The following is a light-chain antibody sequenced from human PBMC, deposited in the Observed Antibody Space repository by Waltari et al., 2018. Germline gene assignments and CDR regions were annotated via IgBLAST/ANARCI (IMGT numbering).Light chain of an antibody. CDR1: SGINVGTYR. CDR3: MIWHSSAWV. CDR2: YKSDSDK. Sequence: QAVLTQPSSLSASPGASASLTCTLRSGINVGTYRIYWYQQKPGSPPQYLLRYKSDSDKQPGSGVPSRFSGSKDASANAGILLISGLQSEDEADYYCMIWHSSAWVFGGGTKLTVL. V-gene: IGLV5-45*03. J-gene: IGLJ3*02.